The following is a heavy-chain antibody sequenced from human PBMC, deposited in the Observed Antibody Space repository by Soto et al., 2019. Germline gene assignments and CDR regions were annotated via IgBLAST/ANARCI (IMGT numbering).Heavy chain of an antibody. V-gene: IGHV4-38-2*01. J-gene: IGHJ4*02. CDR2: IYYSGST. Sequence: SETLSLTCAVSGYSISSGYYWGWIRQPPGKGLEWIGSIYYSGSTYYNPSLKSRVTISVDTSKNQFSLKLSSVTAADTAVYYCARYLYLCLGDCYSTFDYWGQGTLVTVSS. CDR1: GYSISSGYY. D-gene: IGHD2-21*02. CDR3: ARYLYLCLGDCYSTFDY.